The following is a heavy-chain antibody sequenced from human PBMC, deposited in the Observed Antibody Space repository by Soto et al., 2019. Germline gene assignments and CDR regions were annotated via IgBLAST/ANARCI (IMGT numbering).Heavy chain of an antibody. CDR3: AGVASRVAAVVAAY. CDR2: INPGPPSA. CDR1: NDTLFRHF. D-gene: IGHD2-15*01. Sequence: ASVKVSCQASNDTLFRHFIPRVRQVPGEGLEWMGIINPGPPSASYSQELQGRLKLTSDMPSRTVYMQLSNLRSDDTAVYYCAGVASRVAAVVAAYWGQGTVVTVSS. V-gene: IGHV1-46*01. J-gene: IGHJ4*02.